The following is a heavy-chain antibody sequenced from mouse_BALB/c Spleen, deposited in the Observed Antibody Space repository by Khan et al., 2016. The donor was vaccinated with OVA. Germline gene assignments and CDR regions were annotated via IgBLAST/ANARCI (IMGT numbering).Heavy chain of an antibody. J-gene: IGHJ3*01. CDR2: INTYTGEA. V-gene: IGHV9-3-1*01. D-gene: IGHD2-3*01. Sequence: QIQLVQSGPELKKPGETVKISCKASGYTLTNYGMNWVKQAPGKGLKWMGWINTYTGEATYADDFKGRFAFSLETSASTAYLQINNLTPEDTATSCCSSSNGYYWFAYWGQVTLVTVSS. CDR3: SSSNGYYWFAY. CDR1: GYTLTNYG.